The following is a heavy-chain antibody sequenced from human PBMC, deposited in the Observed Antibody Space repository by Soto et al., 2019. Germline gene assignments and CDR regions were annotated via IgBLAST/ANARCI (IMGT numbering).Heavy chain of an antibody. CDR1: GGSISDYY. CDR3: ARAHTYCGGGACYPPGYFDF. J-gene: IGHJ4*02. V-gene: IGHV4-59*01. D-gene: IGHD2-15*01. CDR2: IYYSGST. Sequence: QVQLQESGPGLVKPSETLSLTCTVSGGSISDYYWSWIRQPPGRGLEWIGYIYYSGSTSYNPSLKRRVTISVDTSKNQFSLKLTSVTAADTAVYYCARAHTYCGGGACYPPGYFDFWGQGTLVTVSS.